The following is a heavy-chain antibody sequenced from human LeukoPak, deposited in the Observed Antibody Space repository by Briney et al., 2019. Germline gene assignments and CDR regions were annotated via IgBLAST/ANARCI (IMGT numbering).Heavy chain of an antibody. CDR2: IKSKTDGGTT. CDR1: GFTFSNAW. CDR3: TTFLTYYFGSGSRNFDY. J-gene: IGHJ4*02. Sequence: PGGSLRLSCAASGFTFSNAWMSWVRRAPGKGLEWVGRIKSKTDGGTTDYAAPVKGRFTISRDDSKNTLYLQMNSLKTGDTAVYYCTTFLTYYFGSGSRNFDYWGQGTLVTVSS. V-gene: IGHV3-15*01. D-gene: IGHD3-10*01.